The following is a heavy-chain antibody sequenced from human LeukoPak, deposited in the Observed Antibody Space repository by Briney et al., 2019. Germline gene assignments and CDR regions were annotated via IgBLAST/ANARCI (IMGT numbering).Heavy chain of an antibody. Sequence: SETLSLTCTVSGGSISIYYWSWIRQPPGKRLEWIGYIYYSGSTNYNPSLKSRVTISVDTSKNQFYLKLSSVTAAYTAVYYCAREICSGGSCYFDYWGQGTLVTVSS. V-gene: IGHV4-59*01. CDR1: GGSISIYY. CDR3: AREICSGGSCYFDY. J-gene: IGHJ4*02. D-gene: IGHD2-15*01. CDR2: IYYSGST.